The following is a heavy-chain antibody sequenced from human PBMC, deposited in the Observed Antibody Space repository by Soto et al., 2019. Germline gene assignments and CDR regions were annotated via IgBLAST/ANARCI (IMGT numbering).Heavy chain of an antibody. CDR1: GFTFSTYE. J-gene: IGHJ4*02. CDR2: ITNSGSTI. Sequence: ESGGGLVQPGGSLRLSCAASGFTFSTYEMNWVRQAPGKGLEWILYITNSGSTIYYADSVKGRFTISRDNAKKSLYLQMNSLRAEDTAVYYCARDIAAAGVIDYWGQGTLVTVSS. V-gene: IGHV3-48*03. CDR3: ARDIAAAGVIDY. D-gene: IGHD6-13*01.